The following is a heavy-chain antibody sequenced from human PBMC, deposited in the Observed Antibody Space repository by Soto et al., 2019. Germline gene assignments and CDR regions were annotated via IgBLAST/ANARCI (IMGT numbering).Heavy chain of an antibody. J-gene: IGHJ5*02. V-gene: IGHV3-23*01. CDR3: VKGQNWFDP. CDR1: GFTFSSYA. CDR2: LSGGGDTT. Sequence: GGSLRLSCLTSGFTFSSYAMSWVRQAPGKGLEWVASLSGGGDTTYYADFVKGRFTISRDTSKHTVYMEMKSLRADDTAVYYCVKGQNWFDPWGQGTQVTVSS.